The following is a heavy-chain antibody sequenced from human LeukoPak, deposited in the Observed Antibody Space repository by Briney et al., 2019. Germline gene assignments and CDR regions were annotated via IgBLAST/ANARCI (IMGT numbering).Heavy chain of an antibody. Sequence: GASVKVSCKASGYTFTGYYMHWVRQAPGQGLEWMGWINPNSGGTNYAQKFQGRVTMTRDTSISTAYMELSRLRSDDTAVYYCARAHGIAAAGTGVNRANFDYWGQGTLVTVSS. J-gene: IGHJ4*02. D-gene: IGHD6-13*01. CDR3: ARAHGIAAAGTGVNRANFDY. CDR2: INPNSGGT. CDR1: GYTFTGYY. V-gene: IGHV1-2*02.